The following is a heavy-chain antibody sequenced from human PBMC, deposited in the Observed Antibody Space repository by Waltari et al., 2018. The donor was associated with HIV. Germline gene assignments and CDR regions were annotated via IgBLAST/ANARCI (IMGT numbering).Heavy chain of an antibody. V-gene: IGHV3-9*01. J-gene: IGHJ4*02. CDR3: AKGPTLTSPPTYFNY. D-gene: IGHD2-2*01. CDR2: ICWKSGSI. Sequence: EVHLVESGGGLVQPGRSLRLSCAASGFTFDDYAMHWVRQTPGKGVGWVSGICWKSGSIGDADSVKGRFTISRDNAKNSLFLQMNSLRPEDTAFYYCAKGPTLTSPPTYFNYWGQGTLVTVSS. CDR1: GFTFDDYA.